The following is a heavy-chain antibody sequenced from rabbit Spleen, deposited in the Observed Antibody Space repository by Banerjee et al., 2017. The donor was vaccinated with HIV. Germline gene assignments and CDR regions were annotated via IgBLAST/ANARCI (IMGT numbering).Heavy chain of an antibody. CDR3: AREVEIYTGVVGYGVPNYGMDL. CDR1: GFTISSTYW. V-gene: IGHV1S45*01. J-gene: IGHJ6*01. D-gene: IGHD6-1*01. CDR2: MVDGTGHL. Sequence: QEQVVESGGGLVQPGASLTLTCTASGFTISSTYWMCWVRQAPGKGLEWIACMVDGTGHLYYASWAKGRFTMSKASSTTVTLQMTSLTAADTATYFCAREVEIYTGVVGYGVPNYGMDLWGQGTLVTVS.